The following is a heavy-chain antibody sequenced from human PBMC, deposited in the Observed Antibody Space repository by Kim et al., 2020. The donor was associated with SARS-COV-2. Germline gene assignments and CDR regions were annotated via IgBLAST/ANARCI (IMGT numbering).Heavy chain of an antibody. Sequence: SETLSLTCAVSGGSISSSNWWSWVRQPPGKVLEWIGEIYHSGSTNYNPSLKSRVTISVDKSKNQFSLKLSSVTAADTAVYYCARDLEYSYGFDYWGQGTLVTVSS. CDR2: IYHSGST. J-gene: IGHJ4*02. CDR1: GGSISSSNW. D-gene: IGHD5-18*01. V-gene: IGHV4-4*02. CDR3: ARDLEYSYGFDY.